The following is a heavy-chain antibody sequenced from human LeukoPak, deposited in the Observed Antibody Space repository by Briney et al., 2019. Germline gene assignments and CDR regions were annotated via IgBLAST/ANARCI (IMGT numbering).Heavy chain of an antibody. J-gene: IGHJ4*02. CDR2: LYYTGST. CDR3: ATRKLGNDY. D-gene: IGHD7-27*01. Sequence: SETLSLTCTVSGGSVSDYYWSWIRQSPGKGLEWIGYLYYTGSTSYNPSLKSRVTISADTSKNQFSLKLNSVTAADTAVYYCATRKLGNDYWGQGTLVTVSS. CDR1: GGSVSDYY. V-gene: IGHV4-59*02.